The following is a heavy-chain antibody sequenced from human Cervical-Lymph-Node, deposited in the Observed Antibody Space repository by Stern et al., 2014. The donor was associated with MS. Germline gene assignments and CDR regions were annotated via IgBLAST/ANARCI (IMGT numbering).Heavy chain of an antibody. CDR1: GGSISSGGYY. V-gene: IGHV4-31*03. Sequence: HVQLQESGPGLVKPSQTLSLTCTVSGGSISSGGYYWSWIRQQPRKGLEWIGYIYCSGTTYYNPSLKSRVTISVDTSKNQFSLELSSVTAADTAVYYCWGTAYGMDVWGQGTTVTVSS. J-gene: IGHJ6*02. CDR3: WGTAYGMDV. D-gene: IGHD6-13*01. CDR2: IYCSGTT.